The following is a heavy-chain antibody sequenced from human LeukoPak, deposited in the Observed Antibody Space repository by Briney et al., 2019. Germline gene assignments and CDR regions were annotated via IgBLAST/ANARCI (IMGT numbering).Heavy chain of an antibody. J-gene: IGHJ4*02. CDR1: GFTFTTYG. CDR3: AKDSHWILFDD. Sequence: GGSLRLSCSASGFTFTTYGMNWVRQAPGKGLEWVSGIGGSGTRTYYADSVKGRFTISRDNSKNTLYLHMNSLRDEDTAVYYCAKDSHWILFDDWGQGTLVTVSS. D-gene: IGHD2-2*03. V-gene: IGHV3-23*01. CDR2: IGGSGTRT.